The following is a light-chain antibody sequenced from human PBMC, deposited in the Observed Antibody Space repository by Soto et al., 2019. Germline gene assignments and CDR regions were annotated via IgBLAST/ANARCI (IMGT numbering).Light chain of an antibody. V-gene: IGKV1-5*01. CDR3: QQYDPYWT. Sequence: DIQMTQSPSTVSASVGERVTITCRASQNINSWLAWYQQKPGSAPKVLIYDASSLESGVPSRFSGSRSETEFTLTISSLQPDDFATYYCQQYDPYWTFGQGNKVDIK. CDR2: DAS. J-gene: IGKJ1*01. CDR1: QNINSW.